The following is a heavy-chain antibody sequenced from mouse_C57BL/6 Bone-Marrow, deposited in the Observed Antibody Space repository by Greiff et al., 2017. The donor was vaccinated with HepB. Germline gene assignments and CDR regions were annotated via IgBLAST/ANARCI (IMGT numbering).Heavy chain of an antibody. CDR1: GYTFTSYW. J-gene: IGHJ2*01. V-gene: IGHV1-5*01. D-gene: IGHD1-1*01. Sequence: VQLQQSGTVLARPGASVKMSCKTSGYTFTSYWMHWVKQRPGQGLEWIGAIYPGNSDTSYNQKFKGKAKLTAVTSASTAYMELSSLTNEDSAVYDGTRRITTVVAPFDDWGQGTTLTVSS. CDR2: IYPGNSDT. CDR3: TRRITTVVAPFDD.